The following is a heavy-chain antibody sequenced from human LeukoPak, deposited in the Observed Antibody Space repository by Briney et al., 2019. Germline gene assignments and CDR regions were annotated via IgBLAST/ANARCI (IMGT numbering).Heavy chain of an antibody. CDR3: ARDDGSGSYYNPGWFDP. D-gene: IGHD3-10*01. CDR1: GGSISSSSYY. CDR2: IYYSGST. V-gene: IGHV4-31*03. Sequence: SETLSLTCTVSGGSISSSSYYWGWIRQHPWKGLEWIGYIYYSGSTYYNPSLKSRVTISVDTSTNQFSLKLSSVTAADTAVYYCARDDGSGSYYNPGWFDPWGQGTLVTVSS. J-gene: IGHJ5*02.